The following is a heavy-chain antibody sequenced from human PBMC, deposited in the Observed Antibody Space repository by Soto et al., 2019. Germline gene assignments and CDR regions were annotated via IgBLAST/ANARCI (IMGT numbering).Heavy chain of an antibody. CDR2: INPATGAA. CDR1: GYPVTAYY. CDR3: ARGGGVGVAGSAAFDM. Sequence: QLHLVQSGAVVKKPGASVTVSCSASGYPVTAYYMHWVRQAPGRGLEWMGGINPATGAAKYTQTFPGRVTMTRATSTCTVCMELSGLRTEDTAVFYCARGGGVGVAGSAAFDMWGQGTLVTVSS. D-gene: IGHD3-3*01. J-gene: IGHJ3*02. V-gene: IGHV1-2*02.